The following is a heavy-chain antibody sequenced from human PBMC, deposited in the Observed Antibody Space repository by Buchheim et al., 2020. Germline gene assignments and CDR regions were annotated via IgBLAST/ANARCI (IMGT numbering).Heavy chain of an antibody. CDR3: ARGNHDDYGAAYGMDV. CDR2: INHSGTT. D-gene: IGHD4-17*01. V-gene: IGHV4-34*01. CDR1: GGSFSGSY. Sequence: QVQLQQWGAGLLKPSETLSLTCAVYGGSFSGSYWSWIRQPPGKGLEWLGEINHSGTTNYNPSLKSRVTISVDTSKNQFSLKLSSVTAADTAVYYCARGNHDDYGAAYGMDVWGQGTT. J-gene: IGHJ6*02.